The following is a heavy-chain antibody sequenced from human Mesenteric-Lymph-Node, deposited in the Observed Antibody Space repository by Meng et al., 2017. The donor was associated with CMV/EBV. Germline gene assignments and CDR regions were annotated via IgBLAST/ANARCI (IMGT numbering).Heavy chain of an antibody. Sequence: CKASGFPFSNYYMHWVRQVPGQGLEWLGIITPSGDKATYAQKFQGRITMTRDTSTSTVYMDLSSLRSEDTAVYYCAKGTPFPNNWFDPWGQGTLVTVSS. CDR3: AKGTPFPNNWFDP. J-gene: IGHJ5*02. CDR1: GFPFSNYY. V-gene: IGHV1-46*01. CDR2: ITPSGDKA. D-gene: IGHD2-21*01.